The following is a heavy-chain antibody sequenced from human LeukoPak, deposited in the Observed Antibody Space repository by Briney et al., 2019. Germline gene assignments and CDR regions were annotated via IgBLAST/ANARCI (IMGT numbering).Heavy chain of an antibody. J-gene: IGHJ4*02. D-gene: IGHD3-22*01. CDR2: IYHSGST. CDR3: ARHYLYDTSGDGTYYFDY. Sequence: SETLSLTCIVSGYSINSGYHWGWIRQPPGKGLEWIGSIYHSGSTYYNPSLKSRVTISIDTSKNQFSLKLSSVPAADTAVYYCARHYLYDTSGDGTYYFDYWGQGTLVTVSS. CDR1: GYSINSGYH. V-gene: IGHV4-38-2*02.